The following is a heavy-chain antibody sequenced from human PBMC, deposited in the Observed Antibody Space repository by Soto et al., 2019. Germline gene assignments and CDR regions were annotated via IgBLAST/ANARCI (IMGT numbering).Heavy chain of an antibody. Sequence: ASVKVSCKASGYTFTSYYMHWVRQAPGQGLEWMGIINPSGGSTSYAQKFQGRVTMTRDTSTSTVYMELSSLRSEDTAVYYCAGAGYYDSSGYYGYYYGMDVWGQGTTVTVSS. CDR1: GYTFTSYY. D-gene: IGHD3-22*01. CDR2: INPSGGST. J-gene: IGHJ6*02. V-gene: IGHV1-46*01. CDR3: AGAGYYDSSGYYGYYYGMDV.